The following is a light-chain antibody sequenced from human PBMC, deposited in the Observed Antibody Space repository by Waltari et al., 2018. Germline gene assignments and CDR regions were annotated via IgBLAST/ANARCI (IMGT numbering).Light chain of an antibody. J-gene: IGLJ3*02. CDR1: VLSTEY. Sequence: SYDLTQPPSVSVSPGQTATITCPGAVLSTEYTYWHQQKPGQAPVVVIYNDIERPSGIPERFSGSTLGTTVTLTITGVQAEDEADYYCQSLNSSGGFPPWVFGGGTKLTVL. CDR2: NDI. V-gene: IGLV3-25*03. CDR3: QSLNSSGGFPPWV.